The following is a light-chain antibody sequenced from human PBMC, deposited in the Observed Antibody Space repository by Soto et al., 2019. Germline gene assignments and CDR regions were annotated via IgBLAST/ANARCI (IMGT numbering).Light chain of an antibody. Sequence: EIVLTQSPGTLSLSPGERATLSCRASQSVSSSYLAWYQQKPGQAPRRLIYGASSRATGIPDMFSGSGSGTDFTLRSSILEPEDFPWLTRLTFGGGTKVEI. J-gene: IGKJ4*01. CDR1: QSVSSSY. CDR3: LT. CDR2: GAS. V-gene: IGKV3-20*01.